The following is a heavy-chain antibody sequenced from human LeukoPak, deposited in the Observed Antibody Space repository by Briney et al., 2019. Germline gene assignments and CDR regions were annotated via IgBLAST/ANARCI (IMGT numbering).Heavy chain of an antibody. CDR2: ISRSGSTI. CDR3: AREVYYGSGSPRLDY. D-gene: IGHD3-10*01. V-gene: IGHV3-48*01. J-gene: IGHJ4*02. Sequence: PGGSLRLSCAASGFTFSDYSLTWVRQAPGKGLEWVSYISRSGSTISYADSVKGRFTFSRDNDKNSLFLQMNSLRAEDTAAYYCAREVYYGSGSPRLDYWGQGTLVTVSS. CDR1: GFTFSDYS.